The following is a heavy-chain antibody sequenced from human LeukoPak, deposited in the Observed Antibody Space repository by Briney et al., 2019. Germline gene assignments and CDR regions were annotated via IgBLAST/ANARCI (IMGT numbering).Heavy chain of an antibody. D-gene: IGHD6-25*01. V-gene: IGHV3-49*03. CDR1: GFSFADEA. Sequence: GGSLRLSCTTSGFSFADEALSWFRQAPGKGLEWVGFIRRKASGGVIEYAASVKGRFTISRDDSNGIAYLQMNSLRAEDTAVCYCSRAQSGSGLGYWGQGTLSPSPQ. CDR3: SRAQSGSGLGY. J-gene: IGHJ4*02. CDR2: IRRKASGGVI.